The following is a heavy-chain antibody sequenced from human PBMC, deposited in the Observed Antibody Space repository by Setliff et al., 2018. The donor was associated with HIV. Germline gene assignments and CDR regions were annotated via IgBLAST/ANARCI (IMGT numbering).Heavy chain of an antibody. CDR2: IYPGDSDT. Sequence: PGESLKISCKGSGYSFTSYWIGWVRQMSGKGLEWMGIIYPGDSDTRYSPSFQGQVIISADKSISTAYLQWSGLKASDSAMYYCARFWNSGSYRDAFDIWGQGTMVTVSS. J-gene: IGHJ3*02. D-gene: IGHD1-26*01. V-gene: IGHV5-51*01. CDR3: ARFWNSGSYRDAFDI. CDR1: GYSFTSYW.